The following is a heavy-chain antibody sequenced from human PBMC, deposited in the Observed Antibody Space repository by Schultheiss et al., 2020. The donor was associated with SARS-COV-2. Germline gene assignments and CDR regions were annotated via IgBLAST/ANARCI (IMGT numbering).Heavy chain of an antibody. CDR3: ARGNGRLADS. Sequence: GGSLRLSCAASGFTFDDYAMHWVRQAPGKGLEWVSGISWNSGSIGYADSVKGRFTISRDNARDSLYLQMNSLRADDTAVYYCARGNGRLADSWGQGTLVTVSS. D-gene: IGHD2-8*01. J-gene: IGHJ5*01. CDR2: ISWNSGSI. V-gene: IGHV3-9*01. CDR1: GFTFDDYA.